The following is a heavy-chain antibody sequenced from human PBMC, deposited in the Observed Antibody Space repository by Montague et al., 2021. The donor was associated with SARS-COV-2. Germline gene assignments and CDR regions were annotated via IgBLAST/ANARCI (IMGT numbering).Heavy chain of an antibody. CDR1: GGSFTGYS. V-gene: IGHV4-34*01. CDR2: VKHPGGT. CDR3: ARGADYDFWSGFLRYKWFGP. J-gene: IGHJ5*02. Sequence: SETLSLTCAVDGGSFTGYSWNWIRQPPGKGLEWIGEVKHPGGTNYNPSLKSRVTISIDMSKKQFSLNLESVTAADTAVYYRARGADYDFWSGFLRYKWFGPWGQGTPVIVSS. D-gene: IGHD3-3*01.